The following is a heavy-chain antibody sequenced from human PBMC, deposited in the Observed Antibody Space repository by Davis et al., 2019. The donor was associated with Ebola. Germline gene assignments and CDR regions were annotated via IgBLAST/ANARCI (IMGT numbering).Heavy chain of an antibody. V-gene: IGHV3-48*02. CDR2: ISSSSSTI. Sequence: GGSLRLSCAASGFTFSSYSMNWVRQVPGKGLEWVSYISSSSSTIYYADSVKGRFTISRDNAENSLFLQMNSLRDEDTAVYYCASIITFGGGSYYYYGMDVWGKGTTVTVSS. CDR3: ASIITFGGGSYYYYGMDV. D-gene: IGHD3-16*01. CDR1: GFTFSSYS. J-gene: IGHJ6*04.